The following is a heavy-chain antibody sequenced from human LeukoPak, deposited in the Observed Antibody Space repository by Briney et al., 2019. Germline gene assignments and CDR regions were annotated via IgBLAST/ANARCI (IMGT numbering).Heavy chain of an antibody. CDR1: GGTFSSYT. J-gene: IGHJ6*02. CDR2: IIPILGIA. D-gene: IGHD2-15*01. V-gene: IGHV1-69*04. Sequence: SVKVSCKASGGTFSSYTISWVRQAPGQGLEWMGRIIPILGIANYAQKFQGRVTITADKSTSTAYMELSSLRSEDTAVYYCARDQTGYCSGGSCSKNYYYYGMDVWGQGTTVTVSS. CDR3: ARDQTGYCSGGSCSKNYYYYGMDV.